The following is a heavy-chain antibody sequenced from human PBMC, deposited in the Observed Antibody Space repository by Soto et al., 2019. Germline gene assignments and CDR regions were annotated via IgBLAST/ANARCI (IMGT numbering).Heavy chain of an antibody. CDR1: GYTFTNNV. Sequence: QVQLVQSGAEEKKPGASVKVSCKASGYTFTNNVMHWVCQAPGQRLEWMGWISADNGNTKYSQKFQGRVTITRDTSANTAYMELSSLRSEDTAVYYCARGEKGTISDYWGQGTLVTVSS. CDR3: ARGEKGTISDY. J-gene: IGHJ4*02. V-gene: IGHV1-3*05. D-gene: IGHD1-1*01. CDR2: ISADNGNT.